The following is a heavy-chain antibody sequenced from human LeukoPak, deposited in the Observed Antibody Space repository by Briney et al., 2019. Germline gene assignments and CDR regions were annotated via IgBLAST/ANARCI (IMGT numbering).Heavy chain of an antibody. CDR3: AADMGYYYGMDV. CDR2: IVVGSGNT. V-gene: IGHV1-58*01. Sequence: GASVKVSCKASGFTFTSSAVQWVRQARGQRLEWIGWIVVGSGNTNCAQKFQERVTITRDMSTSTAYMELSSLRSEDTAVYYCAADMGYYYGMDVWGKGTTVTVSS. D-gene: IGHD1-26*01. CDR1: GFTFTSSA. J-gene: IGHJ6*04.